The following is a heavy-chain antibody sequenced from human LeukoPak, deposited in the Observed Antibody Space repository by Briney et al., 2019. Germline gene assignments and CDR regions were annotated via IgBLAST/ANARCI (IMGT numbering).Heavy chain of an antibody. D-gene: IGHD1-26*01. CDR1: GYTFTSYY. V-gene: IGHV1-46*01. Sequence: GASVKVSCKASGYTFTSYYMHWVRQAPGQGLEWMGINNPSGGSASYAQKFQGRVTMTRDTSTSTVYMELSSLRSEDTAVYYCARDGIWRIVGATIDYWGQGTLVTVSS. CDR2: NNPSGGSA. CDR3: ARDGIWRIVGATIDY. J-gene: IGHJ4*02.